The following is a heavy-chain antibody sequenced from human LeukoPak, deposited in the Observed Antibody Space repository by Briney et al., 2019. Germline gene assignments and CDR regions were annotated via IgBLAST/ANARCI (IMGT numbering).Heavy chain of an antibody. CDR3: ARADTVEGYYYYMDV. J-gene: IGHJ6*03. V-gene: IGHV1-46*03. Sequence: ASVKVSCKASGYTFTSYYMHWVRQAPGQGLEWMGIINPSGGSTSYAQEFQGRITMTRDTSTSTVYMELSSLRSEDTAVYYCARADTVEGYYYYMDVWGKGTTVTVSS. CDR2: INPSGGST. D-gene: IGHD5-12*01. CDR1: GYTFTSYY.